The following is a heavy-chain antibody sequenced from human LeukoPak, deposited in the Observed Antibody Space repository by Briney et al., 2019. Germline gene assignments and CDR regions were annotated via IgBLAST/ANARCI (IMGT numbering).Heavy chain of an antibody. Sequence: ASVKVSCKASGYTFTSYGISWVRQAPGQGLEWMGWISAYNGNTNYAQKLQGRVTMTTDTSTSTAYMELRSLRSDDTAVYYCARDLSQQTYYYYMDVWGKGTTVTGSS. D-gene: IGHD6-13*01. CDR3: ARDLSQQTYYYYMDV. CDR1: GYTFTSYG. CDR2: ISAYNGNT. V-gene: IGHV1-18*01. J-gene: IGHJ6*03.